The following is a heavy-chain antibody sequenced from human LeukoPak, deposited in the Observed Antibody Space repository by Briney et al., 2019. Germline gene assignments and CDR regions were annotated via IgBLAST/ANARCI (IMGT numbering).Heavy chain of an antibody. J-gene: IGHJ4*02. CDR3: ARGPPTTYFDWEFDY. CDR1: GFTFSDYY. V-gene: IGHV3-11*01. D-gene: IGHD3-9*01. CDR2: ISSSGSTI. Sequence: PGGSLRLSCAASGFTFSDYYMSWIRQAPGKGLEWVSYISSSGSTIYYADSVKGRFTISRDNAKNSLYLQMNSLRAEDTAVYYRARGPPTTYFDWEFDYWGQGTLVTVSS.